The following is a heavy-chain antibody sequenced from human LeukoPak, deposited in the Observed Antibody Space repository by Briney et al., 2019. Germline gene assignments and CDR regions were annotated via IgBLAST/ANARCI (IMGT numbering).Heavy chain of an antibody. CDR3: AKDDAWLRFGE. V-gene: IGHV3-23*01. CDR1: GFTFSSYA. D-gene: IGHD3-10*01. J-gene: IGHJ4*02. Sequence: GGSLRLSCAASGFTFSSYAMSWVRQAPGKGLEWVSAISGSGGSTYYADSVKGRFTISRDNSKNTVYLEVISPTAEDTAVYYCAKDDAWLRFGEWSQGTLVTVSS. CDR2: ISGSGGST.